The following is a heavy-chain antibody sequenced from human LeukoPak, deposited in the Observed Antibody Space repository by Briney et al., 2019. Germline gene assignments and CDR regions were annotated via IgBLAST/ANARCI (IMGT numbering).Heavy chain of an antibody. Sequence: SETLSLTCTASGGSISSYYWSWIRQPPGKGLEWIGYIYYSGSTNYNPSLKSRVTISVDTSKNQFSLKLSSVTAADTAVYYCARQFRFGRYYGSGSYHVYDYWGQGTLVTVSS. V-gene: IGHV4-59*08. CDR3: ARQFRFGRYYGSGSYHVYDY. D-gene: IGHD3-10*01. J-gene: IGHJ4*02. CDR2: IYYSGST. CDR1: GGSISSYY.